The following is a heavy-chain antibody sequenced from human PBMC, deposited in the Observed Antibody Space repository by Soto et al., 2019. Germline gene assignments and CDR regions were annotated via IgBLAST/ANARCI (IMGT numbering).Heavy chain of an antibody. CDR2: IYYSGST. J-gene: IGHJ4*02. CDR1: GGSISSGGYY. D-gene: IGHD4-17*01. V-gene: IGHV4-31*03. Sequence: SETLSLTCTVSGGSISSGGYYWSWIRQHPGKGLEWIGYIYYSGSTYYNPSLKSRVTISVDTSKNQFSLKLSSVTAADTAVYYCARGRRDYGDYLFDYWGQGTLVTVSS. CDR3: ARGRRDYGDYLFDY.